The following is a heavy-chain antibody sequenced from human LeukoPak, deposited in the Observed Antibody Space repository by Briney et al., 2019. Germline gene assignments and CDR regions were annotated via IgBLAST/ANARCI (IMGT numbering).Heavy chain of an antibody. J-gene: IGHJ3*02. Sequence: GGSLRLSCAASGFSFSTYEMNWVRQARGKGLEWVSYISSVGSAIYYADSVKGRFTISRDNVKSSLYLQMNSLRAEDTAIYYCAREGVLRWNDAFDIWGQGTMVTVSS. CDR1: GFSFSTYE. CDR3: AREGVLRWNDAFDI. V-gene: IGHV3-48*03. CDR2: ISSVGSAI. D-gene: IGHD4-23*01.